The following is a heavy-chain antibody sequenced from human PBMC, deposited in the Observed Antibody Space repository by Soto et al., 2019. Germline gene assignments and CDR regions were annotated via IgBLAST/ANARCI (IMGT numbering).Heavy chain of an antibody. CDR3: ARGYCSSVGCSHYFDY. V-gene: IGHV1-2*02. CDR2: INPTTGGT. CDR1: GYTFTGNY. D-gene: IGHD2-2*01. Sequence: QVQLVQSGAEVKKPGASVKVSCKASGYTFTGNYMHWVRQAPEQGLEWMALINPTTGGTNYAQKFQGRVTMTWDTSISTAYMELSSLTSDGTAIYYCARGYCSSVGCSHYFDYWGQGTLVTVSS. J-gene: IGHJ4*02.